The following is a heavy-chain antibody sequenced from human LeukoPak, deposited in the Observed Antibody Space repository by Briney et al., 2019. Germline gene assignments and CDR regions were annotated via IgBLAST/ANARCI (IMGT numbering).Heavy chain of an antibody. Sequence: GGSLRLSCAASGFTFSVYGMYWVRQAPGKGLEWVAVISYDGSNKYYADSVKGRFTISRDNSKNTLYLQMNSLRAEDTAVYYCAKGLSVIVVVVAALDYWGQGTLVTVSS. V-gene: IGHV3-30*18. CDR1: GFTFSVYG. J-gene: IGHJ4*02. D-gene: IGHD2-15*01. CDR2: ISYDGSNK. CDR3: AKGLSVIVVVVAALDY.